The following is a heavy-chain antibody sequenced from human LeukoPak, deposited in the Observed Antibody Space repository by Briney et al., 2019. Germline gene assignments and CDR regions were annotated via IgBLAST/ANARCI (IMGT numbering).Heavy chain of an antibody. CDR2: IIPIFGTA. D-gene: IGHD3-22*01. CDR3: ARWGDSSGYYLGEVWFDP. Sequence: SVKVSCKASGYTFTSYGISWVRQAPGQGLEWMGGIIPIFGTANYAQKFQGRVTITTDESTSTAYMELSSLRSEDTAVYYCARWGDSSGYYLGEVWFDPWGQGTLVTVSS. V-gene: IGHV1-69*05. J-gene: IGHJ5*02. CDR1: GYTFTSYG.